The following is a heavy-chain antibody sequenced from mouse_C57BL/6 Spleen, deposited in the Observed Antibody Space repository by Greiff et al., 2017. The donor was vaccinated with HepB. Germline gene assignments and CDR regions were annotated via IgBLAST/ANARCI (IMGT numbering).Heavy chain of an antibody. J-gene: IGHJ4*01. V-gene: IGHV5-17*01. Sequence: EVQGVESGGGLVKPGGSLKFSCAASGFTFSDYGMHWVRQAPEKGLEWVAYISNGSSTIYYADTVKGRFTISRDNAKNTLFLQRTSLRSEDTAMYYCARTNWDYYAMDYWGQGTSVTVAS. CDR1: GFTFSDYG. D-gene: IGHD4-1*02. CDR3: ARTNWDYYAMDY. CDR2: ISNGSSTI.